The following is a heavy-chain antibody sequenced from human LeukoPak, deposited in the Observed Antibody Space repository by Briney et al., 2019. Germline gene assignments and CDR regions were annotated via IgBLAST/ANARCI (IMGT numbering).Heavy chain of an antibody. CDR2: INPSGGST. V-gene: IGHV1-46*01. CDR1: GYTFTSYY. J-gene: IGHJ5*02. D-gene: IGHD6-13*01. CDR3: ARKSNSSSWYGNWFDP. Sequence: ASVKVSCKASGYTFTSYYMHWVRQAPGQGLEWMGIINPSGGSTSYAQKFQGRVTMTRDTSTSTVYMELSSLRSEDTAVYYCARKSNSSSWYGNWFDPWGQGTLVTVSS.